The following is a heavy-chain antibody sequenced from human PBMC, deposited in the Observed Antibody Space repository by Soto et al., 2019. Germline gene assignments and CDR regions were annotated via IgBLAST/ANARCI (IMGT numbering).Heavy chain of an antibody. Sequence: QVQLQESGPGLVKPSQTLSLTCTVSGGSISSGGYYWSWIRQHPGKGLEWIGYIYYSGSTYYNPSLTSRVTISVDTSKNQFSLKLSSVTAADTAVYYCARMASGYSSSLPKYFDYWGQGTLVTVSS. CDR1: GGSISSGGYY. D-gene: IGHD6-6*01. J-gene: IGHJ4*02. CDR3: ARMASGYSSSLPKYFDY. V-gene: IGHV4-31*03. CDR2: IYYSGST.